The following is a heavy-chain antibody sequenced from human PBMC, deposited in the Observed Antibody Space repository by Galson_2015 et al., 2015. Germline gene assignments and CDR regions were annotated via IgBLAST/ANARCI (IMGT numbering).Heavy chain of an antibody. CDR2: ISWNSGSI. J-gene: IGHJ4*02. CDR3: ARVTSQSGWYYFDY. Sequence: SLRLSCAASGFTFDDYAMHWVRQAPGKGLEWVSGISWNSGSIGYADSVKGRFTISRDNAKNSLYLQMNSLRAEDTAVYYCARVTSQSGWYYFDYWGQGTLVTVSS. V-gene: IGHV3-9*01. CDR1: GFTFDDYA. D-gene: IGHD6-19*01.